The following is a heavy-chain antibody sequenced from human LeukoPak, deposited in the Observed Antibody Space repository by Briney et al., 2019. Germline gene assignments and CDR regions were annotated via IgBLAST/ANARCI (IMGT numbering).Heavy chain of an antibody. CDR3: ARVAGYYDILTGYKGGNWFDP. CDR1: GGSISSGDYY. CDR2: IYYSGST. J-gene: IGHJ5*02. V-gene: IGHV4-30-4*08. D-gene: IGHD3-9*01. Sequence: SQTLSLTCTVSGGSISSGDYYWRWIRQPPGTGLEWLGYIYYSGSTYYNPSLKSRVTISVDTSKNQFSLKLSSVTAADTAVYYCARVAGYYDILTGYKGGNWFDPWGQGTMVTVSS.